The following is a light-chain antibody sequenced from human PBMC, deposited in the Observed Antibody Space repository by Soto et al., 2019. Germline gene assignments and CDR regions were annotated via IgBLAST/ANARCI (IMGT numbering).Light chain of an antibody. CDR1: DNIGSN. CDR3: QQSYKILT. V-gene: IGKV1-39*01. Sequence: DIELTQSPASLSASVGDSVTITCRASDNIGSNLNWYQHTTGTAPKLLIYAASSLQGGVPSRLSGGGYGTQFTITISGLQTEDVATYYCQQSYKILTFGGGTKVDIK. J-gene: IGKJ4*01. CDR2: AAS.